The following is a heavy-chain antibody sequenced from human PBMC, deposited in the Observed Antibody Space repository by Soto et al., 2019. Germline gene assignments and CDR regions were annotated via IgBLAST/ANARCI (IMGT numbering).Heavy chain of an antibody. CDR1: GFTFSSYA. CDR2: ISYDGSNK. J-gene: IGHJ4*02. D-gene: IGHD5-18*01. CDR3: AREFGTAFDY. Sequence: GGSLRLSCAASGFTFSSYAMHWVRQAPGKGLEWVAVISYDGSNKYYADSVKGRFTISRDNSKNTLYLQMNSLRAEDTAVYYCAREFGTAFDYWGQGTLVTVSS. V-gene: IGHV3-30-3*01.